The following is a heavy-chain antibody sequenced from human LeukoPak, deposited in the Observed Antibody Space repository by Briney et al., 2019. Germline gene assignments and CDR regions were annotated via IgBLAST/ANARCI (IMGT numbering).Heavy chain of an antibody. CDR1: GFTFSSYG. CDR3: TTDADYGDYVYGY. J-gene: IGHJ4*02. D-gene: IGHD4-17*01. Sequence: GGSLRLSCAASGFTFSSYGMHWVRQAPGKGLEWVAFIRYDGSNKYYADSVKGRFTISRDNSKNSLYLQMNSLKTEDTAVYYCTTDADYGDYVYGYWGQGTLVTVSS. V-gene: IGHV3-30*02. CDR2: IRYDGSNK.